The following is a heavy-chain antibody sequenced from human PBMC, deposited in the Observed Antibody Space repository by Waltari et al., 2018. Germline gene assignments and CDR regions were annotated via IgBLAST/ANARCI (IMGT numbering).Heavy chain of an antibody. CDR2: INHSGST. CDR1: GGSFSGYY. Sequence: QVQLQPWGAGLLKPSETLSLTCAVYGGSFSGYYWIWIPPPPGQGLEWIGEINHSGSTNYNPSLKSRVTISVDTSKNQFSLKLSSVTAADTAVYYCAREEVSPNVPDWYFDLWGRGTLVTVSS. J-gene: IGHJ2*01. V-gene: IGHV4-34*01. CDR3: AREEVSPNVPDWYFDL. D-gene: IGHD1-20*01.